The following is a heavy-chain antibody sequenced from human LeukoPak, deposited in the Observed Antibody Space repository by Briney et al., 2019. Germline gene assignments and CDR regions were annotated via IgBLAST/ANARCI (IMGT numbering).Heavy chain of an antibody. V-gene: IGHV3-30*04. CDR2: ISYDGSNK. J-gene: IGHJ4*02. D-gene: IGHD2-2*01. Sequence: GGSLRLSCAASGFTFSSYAMHWVRQAPGKGLEWVALISYDGSNKYYADSVKGRFTISRDNSKNTLYLQMNSLRAEDTAVYYCAKVACSSTSCYFGYWGQGTLVTVSS. CDR1: GFTFSSYA. CDR3: AKVACSSTSCYFGY.